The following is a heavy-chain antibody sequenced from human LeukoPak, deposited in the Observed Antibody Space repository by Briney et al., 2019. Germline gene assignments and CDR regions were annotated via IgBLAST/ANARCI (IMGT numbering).Heavy chain of an antibody. CDR3: ARDRQTGNFDY. J-gene: IGHJ4*02. D-gene: IGHD3-9*01. CDR1: GGSISSYY. Sequence: SETLSLTCTVSGGSISSYYWSWIRQPPGKGLEWIGYIYYNGSTNYNPSLKSRVTISVDTSKNQFSLKLSSVTAADTAVYYCARDRQTGNFDYWGQGTLVTVSS. V-gene: IGHV4-59*01. CDR2: IYYNGST.